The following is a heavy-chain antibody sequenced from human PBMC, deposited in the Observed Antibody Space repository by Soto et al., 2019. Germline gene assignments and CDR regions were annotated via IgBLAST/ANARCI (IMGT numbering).Heavy chain of an antibody. CDR1: GFICSSYD. Sequence: PGGSLRLSCAASGFICSSYDMSWVRQAPGKGLEWVSTILVDGRTFYVDSVKGRFTISRDSSQNTVYLQMNSLTAGDTALYHCAKATATGGGAFDICGQGTMVTV. D-gene: IGHD2-8*02. J-gene: IGHJ3*02. CDR2: ILVDGRT. CDR3: AKATATGGGAFDI. V-gene: IGHV3-23*01.